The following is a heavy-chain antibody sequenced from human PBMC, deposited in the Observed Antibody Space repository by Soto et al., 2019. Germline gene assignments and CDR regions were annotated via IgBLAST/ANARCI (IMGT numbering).Heavy chain of an antibody. J-gene: IGHJ6*02. V-gene: IGHV3-48*02. CDR1: GFTFRSYS. D-gene: IGHD2-15*01. CDR3: AREGWPLLQTGMDV. CDR2: ISSSNRTI. Sequence: LRLSCAASGFTFRSYSMNWVRQAPGKGLEWVSYISSSNRTINYADSVKGRFIISRDNARNSLYLQMHSLRDEDTAVYYCAREGWPLLQTGMDVWGQGTTVTVSS.